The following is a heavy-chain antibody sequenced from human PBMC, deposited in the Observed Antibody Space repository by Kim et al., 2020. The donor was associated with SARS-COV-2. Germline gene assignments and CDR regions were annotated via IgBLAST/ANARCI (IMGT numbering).Heavy chain of an antibody. CDR1: GFTFSSYS. J-gene: IGHJ6*02. D-gene: IGHD3-10*01. CDR2: ISSSSSTI. Sequence: GGSLRLSCAASGFTFSSYSMNWVRQAPGKGLEWVSYISSSSSTIYYADSVKGRFTISRDNAKNSLYLQMNSLRDEDTAVYYCARAPRGWFGEMDFRTYYYGMDVWGQGTTVTVSS. CDR3: ARAPRGWFGEMDFRTYYYGMDV. V-gene: IGHV3-48*02.